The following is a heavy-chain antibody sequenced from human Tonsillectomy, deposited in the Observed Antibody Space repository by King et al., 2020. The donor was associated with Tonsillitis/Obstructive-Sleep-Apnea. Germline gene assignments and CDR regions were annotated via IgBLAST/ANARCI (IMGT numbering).Heavy chain of an antibody. D-gene: IGHD3-10*01. CDR3: ASGEYSYYYYMDV. J-gene: IGHJ6*03. V-gene: IGHV1-18*01. CDR1: GYTFTSDG. Sequence: HVQLVESGAEVKKPGASVKVSCTASGYTFTSDGISWVRQAPGQGLEWMGWISAYNANTNYAQKFQGRVTMTTDTSTSTAYMELRSLRSDDTAVYYCASGEYSYYYYMDVWGKGTTVTVS. CDR2: ISAYNANT.